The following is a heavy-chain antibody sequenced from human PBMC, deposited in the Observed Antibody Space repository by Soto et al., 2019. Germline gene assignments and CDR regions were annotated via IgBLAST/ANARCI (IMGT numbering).Heavy chain of an antibody. CDR3: ARDRALWRPSPWGNWYFDL. CDR2: IYSGGST. CDR1: GFTVSSNY. J-gene: IGHJ2*01. Sequence: GGSLRLSCAASGFTVSSNYMSWVRQAPGKGLEWVSVIYSGGSTYYADSVKGRFTISRDNSKNTLYLQMNSLRAEDTAVYYCARDRALWRPSPWGNWYFDLWGRGTLVTVSS. D-gene: IGHD3-16*01. V-gene: IGHV3-53*01.